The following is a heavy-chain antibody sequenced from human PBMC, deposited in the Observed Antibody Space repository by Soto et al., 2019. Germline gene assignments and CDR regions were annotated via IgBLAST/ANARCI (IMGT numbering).Heavy chain of an antibody. Sequence: GGSLRLSCAASGFTFSSYGMHWVRQAPGKGLEWEAVISYDGSNKYYADSVKGRFTISRDNSKNTLYLQMNSLRAEDTSVYYCAKGPYGEGVHYYYYYGMDVWGQGTTVTVSS. D-gene: IGHD4-17*01. CDR1: GFTFSSYG. CDR2: ISYDGSNK. CDR3: AKGPYGEGVHYYYYYGMDV. V-gene: IGHV3-30*18. J-gene: IGHJ6*02.